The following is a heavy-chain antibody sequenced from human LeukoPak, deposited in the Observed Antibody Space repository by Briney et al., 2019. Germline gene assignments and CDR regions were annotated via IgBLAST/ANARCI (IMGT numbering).Heavy chain of an antibody. V-gene: IGHV3-30*18. D-gene: IGHD3-22*01. CDR1: GFTFSSYG. Sequence: PGGSLRLSRAASGFTFSSYGMHWVRQAPGKGLEWVAVISYDGSNKYYADSVKGRFTISRDNSKNTLYLQMNSLRAEDTAVYYCAKDLSSGSYSFDSWGQGTPVTVSS. CDR2: ISYDGSNK. CDR3: AKDLSSGSYSFDS. J-gene: IGHJ4*02.